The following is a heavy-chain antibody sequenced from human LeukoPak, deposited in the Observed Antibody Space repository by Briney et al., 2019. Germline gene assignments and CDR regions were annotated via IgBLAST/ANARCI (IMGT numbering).Heavy chain of an antibody. J-gene: IGHJ2*01. D-gene: IGHD2-2*01. CDR2: MSSSGSFV. Sequence: GGSLRLSCASSGFTLSGHTINWVRQAPGKGLEWVSSMSSSGSFVYYADPVKGRFTISRDNAKNSLFLQMNSLRVEDTAVYYCARALGYYGTSSCKHWYFDLWGRGTLVTVSS. CDR3: ARALGYYGTSSCKHWYFDL. V-gene: IGHV3-21*06. CDR1: GFTLSGHT.